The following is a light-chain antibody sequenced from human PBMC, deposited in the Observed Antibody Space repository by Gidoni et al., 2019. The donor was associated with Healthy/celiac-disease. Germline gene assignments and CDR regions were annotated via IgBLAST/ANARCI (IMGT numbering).Light chain of an antibody. Sequence: DIQFTQSPSSLSASVGDRVTITCRASQSISRYLNWYQQKPGKAPKLLIYAASSLQSGVPSRFSGSGSGTDFTLTISSLQPEDFATYYCQQSYSTLPLTFGGGTKVEIK. CDR1: QSISRY. V-gene: IGKV1-39*01. CDR3: QQSYSTLPLT. J-gene: IGKJ4*01. CDR2: AAS.